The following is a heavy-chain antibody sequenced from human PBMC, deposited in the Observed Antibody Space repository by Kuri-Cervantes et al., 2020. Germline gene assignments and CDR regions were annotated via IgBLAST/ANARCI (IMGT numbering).Heavy chain of an antibody. J-gene: IGHJ4*02. V-gene: IGHV3-74*01. CDR3: ARDRGTGYSIDL. D-gene: IGHD3-9*01. CDR2: INSDGSST. CDR1: GFTFSSYW. Sequence: GESLKISCAASGFTFSSYWMHWVRQAPGKGLVWVSRINSDGSSTSYADSVKGRFTISRDNAKNTLYLQMNSLRAEDTAVYYCARDRGTGYSIDLWGQGTLVTVSS.